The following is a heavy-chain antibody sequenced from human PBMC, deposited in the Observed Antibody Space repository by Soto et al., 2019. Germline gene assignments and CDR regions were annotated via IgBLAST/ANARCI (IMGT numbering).Heavy chain of an antibody. CDR3: AKDYPTTDYGLEV. J-gene: IGHJ6*02. CDR2: IGGTDGTT. V-gene: IGHV3-23*01. Sequence: PGGSLRLSCVASGSGFGHYALSWVRQSPGKGLEWVSAIGGTDGTTYYAESVKGRFTISRDISMNTVFLQMNSLRAEDTALYYCAKDYPTTDYGLEVWGQGTTVTVSS. D-gene: IGHD1-1*01. CDR1: GSGFGHYA.